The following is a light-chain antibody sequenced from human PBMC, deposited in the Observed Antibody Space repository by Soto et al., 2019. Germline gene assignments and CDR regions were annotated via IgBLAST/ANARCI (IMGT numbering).Light chain of an antibody. CDR1: TSDIGTFDY. CDR2: DVG. Sequence: QSALTQPASVSGSPGQSISISCTATTSDIGTFDYVSWYQHHPGKAPKLIVFDVGNRPSGVSNRFSGSKSGNTASLIISGLQAEDEADYYCSSYTGASTDVFGPGTQLTVL. V-gene: IGLV2-14*03. CDR3: SSYTGASTDV. J-gene: IGLJ1*01.